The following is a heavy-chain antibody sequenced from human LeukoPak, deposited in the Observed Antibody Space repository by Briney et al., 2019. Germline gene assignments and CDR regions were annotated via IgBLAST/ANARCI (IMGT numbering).Heavy chain of an antibody. CDR1: GFTFSSYS. CDR2: ISNDGSKK. V-gene: IGHV3-30*18. J-gene: IGHJ4*02. Sequence: GGSLRLSCAASGFTFSSYSMNWVRQAPGKGLDWVAVISNDGSKKYYADSVKGRFTISRDNSKNTLSLQVSSLRAEDTAVYYCAKDRYSYAFEYSDSWGQGTLVTVSS. D-gene: IGHD5-18*01. CDR3: AKDRYSYAFEYSDS.